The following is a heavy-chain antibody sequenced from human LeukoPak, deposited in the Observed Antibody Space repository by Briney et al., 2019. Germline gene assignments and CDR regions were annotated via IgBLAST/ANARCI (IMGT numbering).Heavy chain of an antibody. CDR2: IKHDGSED. Sequence: GGSLRLSCAASGFTFSSYWMTWVRQAPGKGLEWVATIKHDGSEDYYLDSVKGRFTISRDNAKSSMWLQVSSLRAEDTAVYYCGRDQTPFYWGQGSLVTVSS. V-gene: IGHV3-7*01. CDR3: GRDQTPFY. CDR1: GFTFSSYW. J-gene: IGHJ4*02. D-gene: IGHD2-15*01.